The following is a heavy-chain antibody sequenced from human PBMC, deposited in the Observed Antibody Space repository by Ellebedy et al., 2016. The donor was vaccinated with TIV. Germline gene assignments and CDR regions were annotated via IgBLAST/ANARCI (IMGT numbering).Heavy chain of an antibody. J-gene: IGHJ5*02. CDR3: TRQSRACSADRCDFYWFDT. D-gene: IGHD3-22*01. V-gene: IGHV5-51*01. CDR1: GSSFSNYW. Sequence: GESLKISXKGSGSSFSNYWIGWVRHMPGNSLEWMGIIYPGDSDTKYSPSFRDQVTMSVDKSTNTAFLQWHSLKASDSALYYCTRQSRACSADRCDFYWFDTWGQGTLVTVSS. CDR2: IYPGDSDT.